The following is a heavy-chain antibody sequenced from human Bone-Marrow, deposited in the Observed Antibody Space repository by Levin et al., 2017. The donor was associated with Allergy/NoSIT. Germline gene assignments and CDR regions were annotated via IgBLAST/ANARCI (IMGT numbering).Heavy chain of an antibody. CDR3: ARTAKKSSDTSGWFVPFDY. CDR2: IIPVFGTA. D-gene: IGHD6-19*01. CDR1: GGTFRRYG. Sequence: KISCKASGGTFRRYGISWVRQAPGQGPEWMGGIIPVFGTANYAQKFQGRVTITAYASASTAYMELSSLRSDDTAVYHCARTAKKSSDTSGWFVPFDYWGQGTLVTVSS. J-gene: IGHJ4*02. V-gene: IGHV1-69*01.